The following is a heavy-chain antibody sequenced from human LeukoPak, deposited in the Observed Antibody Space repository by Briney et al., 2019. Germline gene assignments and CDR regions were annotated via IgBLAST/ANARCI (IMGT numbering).Heavy chain of an antibody. V-gene: IGHV4-31*03. D-gene: IGHD6-6*01. CDR2: IYYSGST. Sequence: PSETLSLTCTVSGGSISSGGYYWSWIRQHPGKGLEWIGYIYYSGSTYYNPSLKSRVTISVDTSKNQFSLKLSSVTAADTAVYYCARVPPRYYSSSPEHWGQGTLVTVSS. CDR1: GGSISSGGYY. J-gene: IGHJ4*02. CDR3: ARVPPRYYSSSPEH.